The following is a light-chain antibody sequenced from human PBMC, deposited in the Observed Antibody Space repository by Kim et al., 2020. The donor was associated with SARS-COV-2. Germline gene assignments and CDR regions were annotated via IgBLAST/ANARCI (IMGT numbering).Light chain of an antibody. CDR2: AAS. CDR3: QQSYTSPYT. J-gene: IGKJ2*01. Sequence: SASVGDRVTITCRASQSSSPYLNWYQQKPGKAPKPLIYAASSLQSGVPSRFRGSGSGTDFTLTISSLQPEDFATYYCQQSYTSPYTFGQGTKLEI. CDR1: QSSSPY. V-gene: IGKV1-39*01.